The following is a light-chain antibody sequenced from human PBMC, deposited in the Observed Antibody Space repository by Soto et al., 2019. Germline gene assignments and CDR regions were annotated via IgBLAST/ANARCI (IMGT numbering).Light chain of an antibody. CDR3: LTWDDSLRGWV. CDR2: KDL. Sequence: QSVLTQPTSASGTPGQRVTISCSGGNSNIGNRPVHWFQQLPGTAPKLLIYKDLQRPSGVPDRFSGSKSGTSASLAISGLRSDDEADYYCLTWDDSLRGWVFGGGTQLTVL. V-gene: IGLV1-47*01. J-gene: IGLJ3*02. CDR1: NSNIGNRP.